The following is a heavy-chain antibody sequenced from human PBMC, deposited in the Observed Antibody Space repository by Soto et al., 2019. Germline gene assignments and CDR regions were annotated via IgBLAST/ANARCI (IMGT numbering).Heavy chain of an antibody. V-gene: IGHV4-30-4*08. J-gene: IGHJ6*02. CDR1: GGSISSGGYY. D-gene: IGHD3-16*01. CDR3: AREGAASYSYYYGTDV. CDR2: IYYRGSP. Sequence: QVQLQESGPGLVKPSQTLSLTCTVSGGSISSGGYYWSWIRQHPGKGLEWIGYIYYRGSPFYNPSLESRVTISVDTSKNQFSLKLNSVTAADTAVYYCAREGAASYSYYYGTDVWGQGTTVTVSS.